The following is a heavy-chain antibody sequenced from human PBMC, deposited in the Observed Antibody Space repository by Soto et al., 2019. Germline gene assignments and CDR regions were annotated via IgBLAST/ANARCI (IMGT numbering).Heavy chain of an antibody. CDR3: ARDPRSITGTTSSEDFQH. Sequence: QAQLMQSGAEVKKPGSSVKVSCKASGGTFSGYAISWVRQAPGQGLEWKGGIIPILGITNYAQKFQGRITIAADESTGTVYMDLRSLRSEDTAVYYCARDPRSITGTTSSEDFQHWGQGTLVSVSS. J-gene: IGHJ1*01. CDR2: IIPILGIT. D-gene: IGHD1-20*01. V-gene: IGHV1-69*01. CDR1: GGTFSGYA.